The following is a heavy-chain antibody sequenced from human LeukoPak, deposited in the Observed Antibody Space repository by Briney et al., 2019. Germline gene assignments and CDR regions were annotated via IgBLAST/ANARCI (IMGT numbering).Heavy chain of an antibody. CDR1: GFNFSNFG. Sequence: GGSLRLSCAASGFNFSNFGIHWVCQAPGKGLEWVAFMRYDATKKYYADSVKGRFTISGDNSKNTVFLQINSLGPDDTSVYYCARSVMMYASTYYFHYWGQGTLVTVSS. J-gene: IGHJ4*02. V-gene: IGHV3-30*02. CDR2: MRYDATKK. CDR3: ARSVMMYASTYYFHY. D-gene: IGHD2-8*01.